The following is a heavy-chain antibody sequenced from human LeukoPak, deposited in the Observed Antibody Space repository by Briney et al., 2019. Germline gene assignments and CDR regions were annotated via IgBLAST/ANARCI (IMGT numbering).Heavy chain of an antibody. Sequence: GGSLRLPCAASGFTFSSYAMSWVRQAPGKGLEWVSAISGSGGSTYYADSVKGRFTISRDNSKNTLYLQMNSLRAEDTAVYYCANGWYRDKNDYWGQGTLVTVSS. V-gene: IGHV3-23*01. CDR2: ISGSGGST. CDR3: ANGWYRDKNDY. D-gene: IGHD6-19*01. J-gene: IGHJ4*02. CDR1: GFTFSSYA.